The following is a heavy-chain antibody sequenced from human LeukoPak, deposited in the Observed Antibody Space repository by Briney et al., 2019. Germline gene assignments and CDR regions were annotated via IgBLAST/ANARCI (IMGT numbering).Heavy chain of an antibody. D-gene: IGHD2-2*02. CDR1: GFIFSNYA. V-gene: IGHV3-23*01. J-gene: IGHJ4*02. Sequence: SGGSLTLSCAACGFIFSNYAMRWARQPPGKGLEWVSVIAGSGDSTYYADSVKGRLTISRANSKNTLYLQINSLSAEDTAVYYCAKERLDIVVVPGTIPGTDFDYWGQATLVTVSS. CDR3: AKERLDIVVVPGTIPGTDFDY. CDR2: IAGSGDST.